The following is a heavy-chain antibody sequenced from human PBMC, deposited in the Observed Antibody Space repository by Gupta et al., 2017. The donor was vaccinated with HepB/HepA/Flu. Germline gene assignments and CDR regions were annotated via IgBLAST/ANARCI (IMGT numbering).Heavy chain of an antibody. CDR1: GFTMSSFR. CDR2: ISSDSSTI. J-gene: IGHJ4*02. CDR3: ARGWLSNSFDY. V-gene: IGHV3-48*02. Sequence: EVQRVESGGGSVQPGGSLRISCADSGFTMSSFRMDWVRQAPGKGLEWISYISSDSSTIYYRDSVRGRFTISRDNAKNSLFLQMNSLRDEDTAVYYCARGWLSNSFDYWGQGTTVTVSS. D-gene: IGHD5-24*01.